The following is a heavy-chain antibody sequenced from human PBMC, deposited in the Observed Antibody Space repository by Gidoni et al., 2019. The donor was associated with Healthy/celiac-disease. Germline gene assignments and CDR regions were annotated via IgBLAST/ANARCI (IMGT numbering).Heavy chain of an antibody. Sequence: EVQLVESGGGLVQPGRSLRLSCTASGFTFGDSAMSWVRQAPGKGLEWVGFIRSKAYGGTTEYAASVKGRFTISRDDSKSIAYLQMNSLKTEDTAVYYCTRVGYYDFWSGYYGAPFFDYWGQGTLVTVSS. D-gene: IGHD3-3*01. CDR2: IRSKAYGGTT. J-gene: IGHJ4*02. CDR3: TRVGYYDFWSGYYGAPFFDY. CDR1: GFTFGDSA. V-gene: IGHV3-49*04.